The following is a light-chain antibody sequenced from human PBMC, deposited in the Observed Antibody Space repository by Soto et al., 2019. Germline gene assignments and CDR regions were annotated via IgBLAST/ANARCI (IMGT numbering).Light chain of an antibody. Sequence: QSVLTQPASVSGSPGQSITISCTGTSNDVGGYKYVSWYQQHPGKAPKLMIYEVNNRPSGVSNRFSGSKSGNTASLTISGLQAADEADYYCTSFTSTTSVVFGGGTKLTVL. J-gene: IGLJ2*01. CDR2: EVN. CDR1: SNDVGGYKY. CDR3: TSFTSTTSVV. V-gene: IGLV2-14*03.